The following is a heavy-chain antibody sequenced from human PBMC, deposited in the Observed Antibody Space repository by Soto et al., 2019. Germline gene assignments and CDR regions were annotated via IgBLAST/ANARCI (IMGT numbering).Heavy chain of an antibody. CDR1: GYKFTTYG. D-gene: IGHD7-27*01. Sequence: QVQLLQSGAEVKKPGASVKVSCKASGYKFTTYGITWVRQAPGQGLEWLGGISTYNGNTDYAQNLQDRVTMTPETSTSTAYLEVRSLTSDDTAVYFCARGLGTNGLDVWGQGTTVTVSS. CDR2: ISTYNGNT. CDR3: ARGLGTNGLDV. J-gene: IGHJ6*02. V-gene: IGHV1-18*04.